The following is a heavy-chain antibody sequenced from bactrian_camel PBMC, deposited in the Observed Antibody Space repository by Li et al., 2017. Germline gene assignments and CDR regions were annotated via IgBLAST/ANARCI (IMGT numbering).Heavy chain of an antibody. V-gene: IGHV3S53*01. CDR3: AAGYGGRILGPGEGEYTY. CDR2: IARNGST. CDR1: DYTVSLEC. J-gene: IGHJ4*01. D-gene: IGHD6*01. Sequence: HVQLVESGGGSVQAGGSLRLSCAASDYTVSLECMGWFRQAPGKEREGVAVIARNGSTSHGDSVKGRFTISKDNAKNTLVLQMNSLKIEDTAMYYCAAGYGGRILGPGEGEYTYWGQGTQVTVS.